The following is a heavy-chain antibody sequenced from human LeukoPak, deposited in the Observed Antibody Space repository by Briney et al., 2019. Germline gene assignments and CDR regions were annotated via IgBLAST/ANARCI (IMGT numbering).Heavy chain of an antibody. D-gene: IGHD5/OR15-5a*01. CDR3: ARDFSRSVAGDAFDI. CDR1: GGSISSYY. V-gene: IGHV4-59*01. CDR2: IYYSGST. J-gene: IGHJ3*02. Sequence: PSETLSLTCTVSGGSISSYYWSWIRQPPGKGLEWIGYIYYSGSTNYNPSLKSRVTISVDTSKNQFSLKLSSVTAADTAVYYCARDFSRSVAGDAFDIWGQGTMVTVSS.